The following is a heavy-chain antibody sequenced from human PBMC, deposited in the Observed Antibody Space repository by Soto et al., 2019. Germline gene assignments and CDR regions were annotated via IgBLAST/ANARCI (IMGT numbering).Heavy chain of an antibody. V-gene: IGHV4-39*01. J-gene: IGHJ6*03. CDR1: GGSISSSSYY. Sequence: SETLSLTCTVSGGSISSSSYYWGWIRQPPGKGLEWIGSIYYSGSTYYNPSLKSRVTISVDTSKNQFSLKLSSVTAADTAVYYCARHMPYSSSSDRDYYYYYMDVWGKGTTVTVSS. CDR2: IYYSGST. CDR3: ARHMPYSSSSDRDYYYYYMDV. D-gene: IGHD6-13*01.